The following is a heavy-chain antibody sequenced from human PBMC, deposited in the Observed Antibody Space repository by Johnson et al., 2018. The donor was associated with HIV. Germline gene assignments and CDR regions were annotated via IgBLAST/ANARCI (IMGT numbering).Heavy chain of an antibody. CDR1: GFTFSGYA. Sequence: MQLVESGGGVVQPGGSLRLSCEVSGFTFSGYAMNWVRQAPGKGLEWVSVIYSGGSTYYADSVKGRFTISRDNSKNTLYLQMNSLRAEDTAVYYCARQLGYYYDSSGYYAEPDDAFDIWGQGTMVTVSS. CDR2: IYSGGST. D-gene: IGHD3-22*01. CDR3: ARQLGYYYDSSGYYAEPDDAFDI. V-gene: IGHV3-66*04. J-gene: IGHJ3*02.